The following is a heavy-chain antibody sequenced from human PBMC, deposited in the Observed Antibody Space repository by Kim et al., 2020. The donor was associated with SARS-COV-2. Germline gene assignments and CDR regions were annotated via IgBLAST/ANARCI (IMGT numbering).Heavy chain of an antibody. CDR3: ARHISSSWDPSGYYYGMDV. CDR1: GYSFTSYW. J-gene: IGHJ6*02. V-gene: IGHV5-10-1*01. CDR2: IDPSDSYT. Sequence: GESLKISCKGSGYSFTSYWISWVRQMPGKGLEWMGRIDPSDSYTNYSPSFQGHVTISADKSISTAYLQWSSLKASDTAMYYCARHISSSWDPSGYYYGMDVWGQGTTVTVSS. D-gene: IGHD6-13*01.